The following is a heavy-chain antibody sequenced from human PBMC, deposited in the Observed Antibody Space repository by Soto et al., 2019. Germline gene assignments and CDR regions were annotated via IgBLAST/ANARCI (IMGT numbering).Heavy chain of an antibody. V-gene: IGHV2-5*02. Sequence: QITLKESGPTLVKPTQTLTLTCTFSGFSLTTSGRGVGWIRQPPGKALEWLALFFWGDDKRYSPSLKTRLTISKDTSKNPVVLTTTNMGPEDTATSYCAPRLAMMDAFNVWGQGTVVTVSS. D-gene: IGHD3-16*01. CDR1: GFSLTTSGRG. CDR3: APRLAMMDAFNV. CDR2: FFWGDDK. J-gene: IGHJ3*01.